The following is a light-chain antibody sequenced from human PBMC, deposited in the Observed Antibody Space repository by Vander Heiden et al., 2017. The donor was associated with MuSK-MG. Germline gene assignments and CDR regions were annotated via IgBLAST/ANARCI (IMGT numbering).Light chain of an antibody. Sequence: DIQMTHSPSSLSASVGDTVTITCQASQDISNYLNWYQQKPGKAPKLLIYDATNLETGVPSRFSGSGSGTDFTFTISSLQPEDIATYYCQQDDNLPPLTFGGGTKVEIK. V-gene: IGKV1-33*01. CDR2: DAT. CDR1: QDISNY. J-gene: IGKJ4*01. CDR3: QQDDNLPPLT.